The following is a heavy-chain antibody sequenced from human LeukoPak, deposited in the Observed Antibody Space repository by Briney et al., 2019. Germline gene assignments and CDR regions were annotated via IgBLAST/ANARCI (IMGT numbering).Heavy chain of an antibody. CDR1: GGSISSGSYY. J-gene: IGHJ6*03. D-gene: IGHD3-10*01. V-gene: IGHV4-61*02. Sequence: SQTLSLTCTVSGGSISSGSYYWSWIRQPAGKGLEWLGRINTRGSNNYNPSLKSRAPISVYTSKNHFFLKLSSSTPADTALYFCARALWEGSGSLTSQCYYYYMDVWGKGSTVTVSS. CDR2: INTRGSN. CDR3: ARALWEGSGSLTSQCYYYYMDV.